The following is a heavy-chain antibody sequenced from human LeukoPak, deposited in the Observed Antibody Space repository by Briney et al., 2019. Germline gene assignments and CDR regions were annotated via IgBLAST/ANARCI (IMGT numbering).Heavy chain of an antibody. CDR1: GGTFSNHG. V-gene: IGHV1-18*01. D-gene: IGHD1-26*01. J-gene: IGHJ3*02. CDR3: ARGGRWELPRPYAFDI. Sequence: ASVKVSCKASGGTFSNHGISWVRQAPGQGPEWMGWISAYNGHTNYAQKLQGRVTITTDTSTSTAYMELRSLISDDTAVYYCARGGRWELPRPYAFDIWGQGTTVTVSS. CDR2: ISAYNGHT.